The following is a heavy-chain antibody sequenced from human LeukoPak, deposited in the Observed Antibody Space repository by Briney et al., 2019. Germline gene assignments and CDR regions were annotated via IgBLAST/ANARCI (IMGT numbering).Heavy chain of an antibody. J-gene: IGHJ4*02. CDR1: GFTFSSSA. CDR2: ISDIGGST. Sequence: GGSLRLSCAASGFTFSSSAMTWVRQAPGKGLEWVSGISDIGGSTYYADSGKGRFTISRDDSKNSFYLQMNSLRAEDTAVYYCARGQVAGSLVYWGQGTLVTVSS. D-gene: IGHD2-15*01. V-gene: IGHV3-23*01. CDR3: ARGQVAGSLVY.